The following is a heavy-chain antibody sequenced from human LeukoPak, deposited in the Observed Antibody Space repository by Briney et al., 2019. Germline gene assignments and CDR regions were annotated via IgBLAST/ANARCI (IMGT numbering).Heavy chain of an antibody. D-gene: IGHD3-10*01. CDR3: ARQRITMVKNAFDI. V-gene: IGHV1-2*02. Sequence: ASVKVSCKASGYTFTAYYMHWVRQAPGQGLEWMAWINPDSGSTNFAQKFQRRITMTRDTSIATAYMELSRLTSDDTAVYYCARQRITMVKNAFDIWGQGTLVTVSS. CDR1: GYTFTAYY. J-gene: IGHJ3*02. CDR2: INPDSGST.